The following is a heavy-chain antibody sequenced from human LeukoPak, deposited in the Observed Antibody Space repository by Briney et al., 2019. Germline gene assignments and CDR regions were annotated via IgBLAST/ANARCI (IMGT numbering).Heavy chain of an antibody. CDR1: GFTFSGFY. CDR3: IRQNCSGGSCSYVDY. J-gene: IGHJ4*02. Sequence: GGSLRLSCAASGFTFSGFYMHWVRQASGKGLEWVGLIRTKPHTYTTVYAASVQGRFTISRDDSKNTAYLQMNSLKAEDTAVYYCIRQNCSGGSCSYVDYLGQETLVTVSS. V-gene: IGHV3-73*01. CDR2: IRTKPHTYTT. D-gene: IGHD2-15*01.